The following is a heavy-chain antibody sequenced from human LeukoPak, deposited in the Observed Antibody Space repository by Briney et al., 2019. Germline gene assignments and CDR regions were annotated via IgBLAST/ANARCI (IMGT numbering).Heavy chain of an antibody. CDR1: GYTFTSYG. CDR3: ARCIAARRDFQGELDY. D-gene: IGHD6-6*01. V-gene: IGHV1-18*01. CDR2: ISAYNGNT. J-gene: IGHJ4*02. Sequence: ASVKVSGKASGYTFTSYGISWVRQAPGQGLEWMGWISAYNGNTNYAQKLQGRVTMTTDTSTSTAYMELRSLRSDDTAVYYCARCIAARRDFQGELDYWGQGTLVTVSS.